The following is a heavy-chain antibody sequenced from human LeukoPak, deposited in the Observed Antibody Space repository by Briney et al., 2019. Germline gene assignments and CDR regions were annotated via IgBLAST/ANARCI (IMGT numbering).Heavy chain of an antibody. V-gene: IGHV3-21*01. CDR2: ISSSSSYI. J-gene: IGHJ4*02. CDR1: GFTFSSYS. CDR3: ARDSGIAARKAFDY. D-gene: IGHD6-6*01. Sequence: PGGSLRLSCAASGFTFSSYSMNWVRQAPGKGLEWVSSISSSSSYIYYADSVKGRFTISRDNAKNSLYLQMNSLRAEDTAVYYCARDSGIAARKAFDYWGQGTLVTVSS.